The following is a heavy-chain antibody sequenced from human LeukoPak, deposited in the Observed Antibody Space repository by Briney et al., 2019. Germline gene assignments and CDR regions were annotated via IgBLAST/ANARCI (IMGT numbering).Heavy chain of an antibody. CDR2: INTNTGNP. D-gene: IGHD3-10*01. CDR3: AITYYYGSGSYRTDDAFDI. V-gene: IGHV7-4-1*02. J-gene: IGHJ3*02. Sequence: ASVKVSCKASGYTFTSYAMNWVRQAPGQGLEWMGWINTNTGNPTYAQGFTGRFVFSLDTSVSTAYLQISSLKAEDTAVYYCAITYYYGSGSYRTDDAFDIWGQGTMVTVSS. CDR1: GYTFTSYA.